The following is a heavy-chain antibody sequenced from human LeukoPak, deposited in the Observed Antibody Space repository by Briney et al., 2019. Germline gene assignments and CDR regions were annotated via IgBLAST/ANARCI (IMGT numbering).Heavy chain of an antibody. J-gene: IGHJ4*02. D-gene: IGHD3-22*01. Sequence: RSGGSLRLSCAASGFTFSSYAMNWVRQAPGKGLEWVSAISGSGGGTYYSDSVKGRFTISRDNSENTLYLQMNSLRAEDTAVYYCAKEADTIIVLKRYLDYWGQGTLVTVSS. V-gene: IGHV3-23*01. CDR1: GFTFSSYA. CDR2: ISGSGGGT. CDR3: AKEADTIIVLKRYLDY.